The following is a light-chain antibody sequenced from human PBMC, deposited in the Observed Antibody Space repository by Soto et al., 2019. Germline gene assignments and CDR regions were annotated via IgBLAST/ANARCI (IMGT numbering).Light chain of an antibody. CDR3: QQYNSYIYT. CDR1: QSVGNW. J-gene: IGKJ2*01. CDR2: DAS. V-gene: IGKV1-5*01. Sequence: DIQMTQSPSTLSASVGDRVTITCRASQSVGNWLAWHQQKPGKAPKLLIFDASSLKSGVPSRFSASGSGTEFTLTISSLQPDDFATYYCQQYNSYIYTFGQGTKLEIK.